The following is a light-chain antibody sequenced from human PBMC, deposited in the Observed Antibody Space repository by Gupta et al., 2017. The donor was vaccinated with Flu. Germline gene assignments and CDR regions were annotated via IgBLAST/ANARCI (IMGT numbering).Light chain of an antibody. V-gene: IGKV1-5*03. J-gene: IGKJ2*01. CDR2: KAS. CDR3: QQYNSYSEYT. CDR1: QSINNW. Sequence: SSLSASVGDRVTITCRASQSINNWLAWYQQEPGKAPKLLIYKASTLEDGVPSRFSGSGSGTEFTLTISSLQPDDFATYYCQQYNSYSEYTFGQGTKLEIK.